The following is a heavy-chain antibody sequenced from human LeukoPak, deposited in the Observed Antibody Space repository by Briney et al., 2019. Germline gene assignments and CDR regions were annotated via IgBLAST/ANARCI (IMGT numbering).Heavy chain of an antibody. CDR3: ARGRVMNDYGGNILEY. D-gene: IGHD4-23*01. V-gene: IGHV1-69*13. Sequence: SVKVSCKASVGTFSRYSISWVRQAPGQGLEWMGGTNPIVGATYYAQKFQGRVTISRDESTSTANIELSSLRPDDTAVYYCARGRVMNDYGGNILEYWGQGTLVTVSS. J-gene: IGHJ4*02. CDR1: VGTFSRYS. CDR2: TNPIVGAT.